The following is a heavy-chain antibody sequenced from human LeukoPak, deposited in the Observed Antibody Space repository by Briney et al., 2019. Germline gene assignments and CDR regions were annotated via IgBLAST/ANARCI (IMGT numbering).Heavy chain of an antibody. CDR1: GGSISSHY. CDR3: ARDSRYQPRYFDL. J-gene: IGHJ2*01. D-gene: IGHD2-2*01. V-gene: IGHV4-59*11. Sequence: SETLSLTCTVSGGSISSHYWSWIRQPPGKGLEWIGYIYYSGSTNYNPSLKSRVTISVDTSKNQFSLKLSSVTAADTAVYYCARDSRYQPRYFDLWGRGTLVTVSS. CDR2: IYYSGST.